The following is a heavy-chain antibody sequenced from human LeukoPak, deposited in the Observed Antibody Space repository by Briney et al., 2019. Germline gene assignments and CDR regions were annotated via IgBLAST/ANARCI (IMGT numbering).Heavy chain of an antibody. CDR1: GGSTSSGGYS. V-gene: IGHV4-30-2*01. CDR3: ARAPVEMATIYFDY. Sequence: SQTLSLTCAVSGGSTSSGGYSWSWIRQPPGKGLEWIGYIYHSGSTYYNPSLKSRVTISVDRSKNQFSLKLSSVTAADTAVYYCARAPVEMATIYFDYWGQGTLVTVSS. J-gene: IGHJ4*02. CDR2: IYHSGST. D-gene: IGHD5-12*01.